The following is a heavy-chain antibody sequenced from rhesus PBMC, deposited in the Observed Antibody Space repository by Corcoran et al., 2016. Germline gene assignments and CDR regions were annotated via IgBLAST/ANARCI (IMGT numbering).Heavy chain of an antibody. D-gene: IGHD3-9*01. CDR1: RSTLARYA. J-gene: IGHJ4*01. CDR3: ARETRTYYFDY. Sequence: QLREPGTSVKNPWPTVAVHCHGARSTLARYAIRGVRSATGPGLEWMRVIIPLVGITNYAEKFQGRVTITADTSTSTAYMELSSLRSEDTAVYYCARETRTYYFDYWGQGVLVTVSS. CDR2: IIPLVGIT. V-gene: IGHV1-198*02.